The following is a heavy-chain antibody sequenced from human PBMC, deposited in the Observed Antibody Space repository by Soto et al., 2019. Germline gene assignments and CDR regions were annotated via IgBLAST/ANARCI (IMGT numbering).Heavy chain of an antibody. CDR3: ARAGINYNWFDP. CDR2: IYYSGST. CDR1: GGSISSGGYY. Sequence: SETLSLTCTVSGGSISSGGYYWSWIRQHQGKGLEWIGYIYYSGSTYYNTSLKSRVTISVDTSKNQFSLKLSSVTAADTAVYYCARAGINYNWFDPWGQGTLVTVSS. J-gene: IGHJ5*02. D-gene: IGHD2-21*01. V-gene: IGHV4-31*03.